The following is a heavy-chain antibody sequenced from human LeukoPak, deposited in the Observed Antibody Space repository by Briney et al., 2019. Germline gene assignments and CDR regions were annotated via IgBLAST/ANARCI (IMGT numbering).Heavy chain of an antibody. Sequence: ASVKVSCKASGYTFTCYYMHWVRQAPGQGLEWMGWINPSSGGTNCAQKFQGWVTMTRDTSISTAYMELSRLRSDDTAVYYCARDGALTGYPAGGDYWGQGTLVTVSS. D-gene: IGHD3-9*01. CDR2: INPSSGGT. V-gene: IGHV1-2*04. J-gene: IGHJ4*02. CDR3: ARDGALTGYPAGGDY. CDR1: GYTFTCYY.